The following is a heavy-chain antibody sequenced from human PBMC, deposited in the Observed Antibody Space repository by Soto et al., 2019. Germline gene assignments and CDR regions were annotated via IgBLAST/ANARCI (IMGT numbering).Heavy chain of an antibody. CDR2: IYSGGST. D-gene: IGHD2-15*01. CDR1: GFTVSSNY. J-gene: IGHJ4*02. V-gene: IGHV3-53*01. Sequence: LRLSCAASGFTVSSNYMSWARQAPGKGLEWVSVIYSGGSTYYADSVKGRFTISRDNSKNTLYLQMNSLRAEDTAVYYCARVISGYFDYWGQGTLVTVSS. CDR3: ARVISGYFDY.